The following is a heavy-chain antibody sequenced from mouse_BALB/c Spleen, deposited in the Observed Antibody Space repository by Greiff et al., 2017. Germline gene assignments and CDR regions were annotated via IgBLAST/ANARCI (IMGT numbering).Heavy chain of an antibody. V-gene: IGHV1-7*01. J-gene: IGHJ4*01. CDR2: INPSTGYT. D-gene: IGHD2-4*01. CDR3: ARGGDNDVGARDY. CDR1: GYTFTSYW. Sequence: VQLQQSGAELAKPGASVKMSCKASGYTFTSYWMHWVKQRPGQGLEWIGYINPSTGYTEYNQKFKDKATLTADKSSSTAYMQLSSLTSEDSAVYDWARGGDNDVGARDYGGQGTSATVSS.